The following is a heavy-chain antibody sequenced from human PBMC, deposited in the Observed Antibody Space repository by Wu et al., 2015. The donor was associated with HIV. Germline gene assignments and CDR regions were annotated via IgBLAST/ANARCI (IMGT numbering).Heavy chain of an antibody. CDR3: ATGGLVVVAAENWFDP. Sequence: VRLVQSGAEVKKPGASVRVSCKTSGYTFTGYYMHWVRQAPGQGLEWMGWIDPNRGDTNYAQKFQGRVVLTRDSSISTAYMDLSSLTSADTAIYYCATGGLVVVAAENWFDPWGQGTLVTVSS. V-gene: IGHV1-2*02. CDR1: GYTFTGYY. J-gene: IGHJ5*02. CDR2: IDPNRGDT. D-gene: IGHD2-15*01.